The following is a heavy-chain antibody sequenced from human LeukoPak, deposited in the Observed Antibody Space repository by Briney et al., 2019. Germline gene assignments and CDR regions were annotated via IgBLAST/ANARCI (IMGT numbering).Heavy chain of an antibody. CDR3: ARDMIIAAAGILDY. J-gene: IGHJ4*02. CDR2: ISSSSSYI. V-gene: IGHV3-21*01. D-gene: IGHD6-13*01. Sequence: HGGSLRLSCAASGFTFSSYSMNWVRQAPGKGLEWVSSISSSSSYIYYADSVKGRFTISRDNAKNSLYLQMNSLRAEDTAVYYCARDMIIAAAGILDYWGQGTLVTVSS. CDR1: GFTFSSYS.